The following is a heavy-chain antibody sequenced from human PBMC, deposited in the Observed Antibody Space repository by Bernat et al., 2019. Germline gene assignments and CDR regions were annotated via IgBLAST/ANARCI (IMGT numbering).Heavy chain of an antibody. J-gene: IGHJ4*02. CDR3: ARHPAGYGDPYYYFDY. CDR1: GGSISSSSYY. V-gene: IGHV4-39*01. CDR2: ISYSGST. D-gene: IGHD4-17*01. Sequence: QLQLQESCPGLVKPSETLSLTCTVSGGSISSSSYYWGWIRQPPGKGLEWIGSISYSGSTYYNPSLKSRVTISVDTSKNQFSLKLSSVTAADTAVYYCARHPAGYGDPYYYFDYWGQGTLVTVSS.